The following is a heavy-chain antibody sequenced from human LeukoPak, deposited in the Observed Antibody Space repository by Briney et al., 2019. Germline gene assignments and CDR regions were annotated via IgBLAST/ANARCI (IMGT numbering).Heavy chain of an antibody. Sequence: SETLSLTCTVSGGSISSYYWSWIRQPAGKGLGWIGRIYTSGSTNYNPSLKSRVTMSVDTSKNQFSLKLSSVTAADTAVYYCARDWAGDYYDGSGYYYAFDIWGQGTMFTVSS. D-gene: IGHD3-22*01. J-gene: IGHJ3*02. CDR3: ARDWAGDYYDGSGYYYAFDI. CDR2: IYTSGST. V-gene: IGHV4-4*07. CDR1: GGSISSYY.